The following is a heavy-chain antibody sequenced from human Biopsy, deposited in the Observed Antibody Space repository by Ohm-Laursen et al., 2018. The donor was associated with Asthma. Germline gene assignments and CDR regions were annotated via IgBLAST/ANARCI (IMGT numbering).Heavy chain of an antibody. V-gene: IGHV1-69*13. CDR1: GDTFRTSA. Sequence: SVKVSCKTSGDTFRTSAFSWVRQAPGQGLERMGGVIPLLDTGDYAQKFQGRVTITADESTSTCYMELRSLTSDDTAVYYCASDFPKDYVRYNFQFWGQGTLVTVSS. J-gene: IGHJ4*02. CDR3: ASDFPKDYVRYNFQF. D-gene: IGHD4-17*01. CDR2: VIPLLDTG.